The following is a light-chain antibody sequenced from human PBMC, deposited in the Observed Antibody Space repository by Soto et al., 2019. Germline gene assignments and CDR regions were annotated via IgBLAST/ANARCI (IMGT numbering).Light chain of an antibody. V-gene: IGKV3-11*01. CDR1: QSVTRN. J-gene: IGKJ5*01. CDR3: QQSDKWPPEIS. Sequence: YLAKQYISAGAESTLSCMAIQSVTRNLAWYRQRPGQAPSLLIYDASSRATGIPDRFSGSGSGTDFTLTISSLEPEDFAVYYCQQSDKWPPEISLGQGTRLEI. CDR2: DAS.